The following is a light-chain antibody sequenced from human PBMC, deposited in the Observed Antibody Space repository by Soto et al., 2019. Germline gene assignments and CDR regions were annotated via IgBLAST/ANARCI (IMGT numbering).Light chain of an antibody. V-gene: IGLV4-69*01. CDR2: INSDGSH. J-gene: IGLJ3*02. CDR1: SGHSSNS. Sequence: QSVLTQSPSVSASLGASVRLTCTLSSGHSSNSIAWHQQQPEKGPRYLMKINSDGSHNKGDGIPDRFSGSSSGAERYLTISSLQSDDEADYYCQTWGTGIRVFGGGTKLTV. CDR3: QTWGTGIRV.